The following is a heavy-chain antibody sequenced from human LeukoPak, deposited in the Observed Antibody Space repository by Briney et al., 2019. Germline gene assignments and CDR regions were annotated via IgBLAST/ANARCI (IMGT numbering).Heavy chain of an antibody. CDR3: ARGISSGWYTQGFDP. D-gene: IGHD6-19*01. CDR2: IYYSGST. CDR1: GGSISIYY. V-gene: IGHV4-59*12. Sequence: SGTLSLTCTVSGGSISIYYWSWIRQPPGKGLEWIGYIYYSGSTNYNPSLKSRVTISVDTSKNQFSLKLSSVTAADTAVYYCARGISSGWYTQGFDPWGQGTLVTVSS. J-gene: IGHJ5*02.